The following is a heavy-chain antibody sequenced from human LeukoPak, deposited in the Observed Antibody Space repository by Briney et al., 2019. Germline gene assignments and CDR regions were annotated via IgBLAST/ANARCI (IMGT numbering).Heavy chain of an antibody. D-gene: IGHD4-17*01. Sequence: SETLSLTCTVSGGSLSSYYWSWIRQPPGKGLEWIGHIYFSGSTNYNASLQSRVTISVDTSKNQFSLNLKSVTAADTAVYYCAREHPGADYDYFDYWGQGTLVTVSS. J-gene: IGHJ4*02. V-gene: IGHV4-59*01. CDR3: AREHPGADYDYFDY. CDR1: GGSLSSYY. CDR2: IYFSGST.